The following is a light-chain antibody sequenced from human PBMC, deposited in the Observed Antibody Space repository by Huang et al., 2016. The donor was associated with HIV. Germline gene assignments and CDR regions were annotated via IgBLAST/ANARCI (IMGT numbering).Light chain of an antibody. J-gene: IGKJ5*01. CDR2: GAS. V-gene: IGKV3-15*01. CDR1: QTVSGN. CDR3: QQYNNWPPIT. Sequence: EIVMTQSPATLSVSPGERATLSCRASQTVSGNLAWYQQKPGQPPRLLIYGASSRATGVPARFRGSGSGTDFTLTITSLQSEDFAVYYCQQYNNWPPITFGQGTRLEIK.